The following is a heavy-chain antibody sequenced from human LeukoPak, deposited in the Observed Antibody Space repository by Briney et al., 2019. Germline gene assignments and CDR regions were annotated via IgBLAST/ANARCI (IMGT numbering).Heavy chain of an antibody. D-gene: IGHD6-19*01. CDR1: GFTFSGSA. CDR3: ARDRDSSGWYEGFDY. CDR2: ISYDGSNK. Sequence: GESLRLSCAASGFTFSGSAMHWVRQAPDKGLEWVAVISYDGSNKYYADSVKGRFTISRDNSKNTLYLQMNSLRADDTAVYYCARDRDSSGWYEGFDYWGQGTLVTVSS. V-gene: IGHV3-30-3*01. J-gene: IGHJ4*02.